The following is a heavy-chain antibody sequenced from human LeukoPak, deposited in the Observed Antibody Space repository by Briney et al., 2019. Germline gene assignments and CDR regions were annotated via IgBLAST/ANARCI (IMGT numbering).Heavy chain of an antibody. D-gene: IGHD6-13*01. V-gene: IGHV1-18*01. J-gene: IGHJ4*01. Sequence: ASVKVSCKASGYTFTSYGISWVRQAPGQGLEWMGWISAYNGNTNYAQKLQGRVTMTTDTSTSTAYMELRSLRSDDTAVYYCARVEQQQYYFDYWGQEPWSPSPQ. CDR3: ARVEQQQYYFDY. CDR2: ISAYNGNT. CDR1: GYTFTSYG.